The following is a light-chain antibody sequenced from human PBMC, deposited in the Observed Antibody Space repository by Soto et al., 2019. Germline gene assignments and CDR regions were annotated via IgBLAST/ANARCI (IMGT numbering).Light chain of an antibody. CDR1: QSVSSN. CDR2: GAS. Sequence: EIVMTQSPATLSVSPGERATLSCRASQSVSSNLAWYQQKPGQAPRLLIYGASTRATGIPARFSGSGSGTEFTLTISSLQSEDFPVYYCQQYNNWPPCTFGQGTKLEIK. CDR3: QQYNNWPPCT. V-gene: IGKV3-15*01. J-gene: IGKJ2*02.